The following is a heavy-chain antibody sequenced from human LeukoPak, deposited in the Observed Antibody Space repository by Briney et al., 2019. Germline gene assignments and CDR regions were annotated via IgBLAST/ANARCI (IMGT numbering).Heavy chain of an antibody. Sequence: GGSLRLSCVASGFTFSDYHMSWVRQAPGKGLELVSAIVGSSTHYADSVKGRFTISRDNSKNTLYLQMNSLRAEDTAVYYCARDEPGRSWYNWGQGTLVTVSS. V-gene: IGHV3-23*01. CDR1: GFTFSDYH. J-gene: IGHJ4*02. CDR2: IVGSST. CDR3: ARDEPGRSWYN. D-gene: IGHD6-13*01.